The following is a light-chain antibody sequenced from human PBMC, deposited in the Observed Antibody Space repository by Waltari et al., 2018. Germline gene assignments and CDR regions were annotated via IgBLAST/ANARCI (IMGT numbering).Light chain of an antibody. J-gene: IGLJ2*01. Sequence: SYVLTQPPSSSVAPGGTATITCAGATIGTERVHWYQQTPGHAPGLVVYDNTARPSGVPERFSGSKSENTATLTISRVEAGDQADYYCQVWDYNSNHVLFGGGTKVTVL. CDR3: QVWDYNSNHVL. V-gene: IGLV3-21*02. CDR1: TIGTER. CDR2: DNT.